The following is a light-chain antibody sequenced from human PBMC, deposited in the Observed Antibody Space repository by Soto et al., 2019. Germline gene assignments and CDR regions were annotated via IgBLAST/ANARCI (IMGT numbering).Light chain of an antibody. V-gene: IGKV3-11*01. CDR2: DAS. Sequence: EIVLTQSPATLSLSPGERATLSCRASQSVSNYLAWYQQKPGQAPRLLIYDASNRATGIPARFSGSGSGTDFPLTISSLEPEDFAVYDCQQRSNWPPTWTFGQGTKVEIK. CDR3: QQRSNWPPTWT. CDR1: QSVSNY. J-gene: IGKJ1*01.